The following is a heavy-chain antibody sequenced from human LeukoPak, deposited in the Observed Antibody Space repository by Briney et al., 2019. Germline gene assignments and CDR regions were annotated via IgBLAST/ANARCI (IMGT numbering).Heavy chain of an antibody. CDR3: ARHHHNHWYDY. J-gene: IGHJ4*02. V-gene: IGHV4-39*01. CDR2: IYYSGDT. CDR1: GGSISITNYY. D-gene: IGHD1-14*01. Sequence: NSSETLSLTCTVSGGSISITNYYWGWIRQPPGKGPEWVGSIYYSGDTYYNSSLQSRVTISADTSKNQFSLKLSSVTAADTAVYYCARHHHNHWYDYWGLGILVTVSS.